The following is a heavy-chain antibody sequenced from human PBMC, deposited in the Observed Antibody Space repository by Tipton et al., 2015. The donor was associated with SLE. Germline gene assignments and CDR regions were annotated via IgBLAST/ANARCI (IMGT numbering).Heavy chain of an antibody. Sequence: SLRLSCAASGFTFSSYAMHWVRQAPGKGLEWVSLIYSAGSTSYADSVRGRFTISRDNSKNTLYLQMNSLRAEDTAVYYCARVEYQLLGVWFDPWGRGTLVTVSS. J-gene: IGHJ5*02. CDR2: IYSAGST. CDR1: GFTFSSYA. V-gene: IGHV3-53*01. D-gene: IGHD2-2*01. CDR3: ARVEYQLLGVWFDP.